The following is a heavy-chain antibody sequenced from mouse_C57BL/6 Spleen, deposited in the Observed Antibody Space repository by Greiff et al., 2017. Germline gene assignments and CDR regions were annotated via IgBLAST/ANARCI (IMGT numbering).Heavy chain of an antibody. J-gene: IGHJ1*03. Sequence: EVQLQQSGPELVKPGASVKISCKASGYSFTDYNMNWVKQSKGKSLEWIGVLNPNFGTTSYHQNVKGKATFTVAQSYSTANKQLNSLTSQDSAVYYCARWTTVVYWYCDVWGTGTTVTVSS. V-gene: IGHV1-39*01. CDR1: GYSFTDYN. CDR2: LNPNFGTT. D-gene: IGHD1-1*01. CDR3: ARWTTVVYWYCDV.